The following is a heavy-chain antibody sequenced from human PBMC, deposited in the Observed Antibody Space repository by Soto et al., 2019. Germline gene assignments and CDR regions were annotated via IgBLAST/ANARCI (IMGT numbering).Heavy chain of an antibody. D-gene: IGHD3-16*01. J-gene: IGHJ4*02. CDR1: GGSITSAGFY. CDR3: ARSGGRGGVMPIDS. Sequence: QVQLQESAPGLVKPSETLSLTCTVSGGSITSAGFYWNWFRQHPGKGLQWIGYIFDSGSTKYNPSHKSRFTIAADTSKNQFSLKLSSVTAADTAVYHCARSGGRGGVMPIDSWGQGTQVTVSS. V-gene: IGHV4-31*03. CDR2: IFDSGST.